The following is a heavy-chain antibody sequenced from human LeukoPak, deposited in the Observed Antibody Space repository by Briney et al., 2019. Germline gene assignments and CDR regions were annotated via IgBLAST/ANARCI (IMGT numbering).Heavy chain of an antibody. CDR3: ANHLACGSTSCPPFDD. CDR1: GYTFDDHG. CDR2: INWDGDST. Sequence: PGGSLRLSCAGSGYTFDDHGMSWVRQAPGKGLEWVAGINWDGDSTGYADSVKGRFTISRDNAKSSLYLQMNSLRAEDTAVYYCANHLACGSTSCPPFDDWGQGTLVTVSS. J-gene: IGHJ4*02. D-gene: IGHD2-2*01. V-gene: IGHV3-20*04.